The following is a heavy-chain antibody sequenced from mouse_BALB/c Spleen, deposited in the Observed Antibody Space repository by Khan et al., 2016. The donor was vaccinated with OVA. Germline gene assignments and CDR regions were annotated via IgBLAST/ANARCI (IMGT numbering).Heavy chain of an antibody. Sequence: VQLQQSGPELVKPGASVKISCKASGYSFTGYFMNWVMQSHGKSLEWIGRINPHIGETLYNQKFKGKATLPVDESSSTAHMELRSLESEDSAGYYWARTYGSDFDCWGQGTTLTVSS. J-gene: IGHJ2*01. CDR2: INPHIGET. CDR1: GYSFTGYF. D-gene: IGHD1-1*01. CDR3: ARTYGSDFDC. V-gene: IGHV1-20*02.